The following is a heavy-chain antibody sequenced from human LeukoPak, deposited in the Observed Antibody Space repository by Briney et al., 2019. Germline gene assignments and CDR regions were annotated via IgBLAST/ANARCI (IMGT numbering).Heavy chain of an antibody. CDR3: ARSRRTTGTTFHDY. CDR2: INPNSGGT. J-gene: IGHJ4*02. D-gene: IGHD1-1*01. CDR1: GYTFTGYY. V-gene: IGHV1-2*02. Sequence: ASVKVSCKASGYTFTGYYMHWVRQAPGQGLEWMGWINPNSGGTNYAQKFQGRVTMTRDTSISTAYMELSRLRSDDTAVYYCARSRRTTGTTFHDYWGQGTLSPPPQ.